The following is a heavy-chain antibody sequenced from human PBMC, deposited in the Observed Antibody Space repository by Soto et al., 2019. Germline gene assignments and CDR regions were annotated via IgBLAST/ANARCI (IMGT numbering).Heavy chain of an antibody. CDR2: ISSSSSYI. CDR1: GFTFSSYS. D-gene: IGHD4-17*01. CDR3: ARAQDFYGDYFDY. V-gene: IGHV3-21*01. J-gene: IGHJ4*02. Sequence: GGSLRLSCAASGFTFSSYSMNWVRQAPGKGLEWVSSISSSSSYIYYADSVKGRFTISRDNAKNSLYLQMNSLRAEDTAVYYCARAQDFYGDYFDYWGQGTLVTVSS.